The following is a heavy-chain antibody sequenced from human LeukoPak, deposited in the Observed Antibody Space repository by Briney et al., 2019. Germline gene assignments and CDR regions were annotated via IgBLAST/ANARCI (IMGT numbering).Heavy chain of an antibody. D-gene: IGHD3-10*02. Sequence: PSETLSLTCTVSGGSISPYYWSWIRQPPGKGLEWLGYIYYSGNTEYKPSLKSRVGMSVDTSKNQFSLRLSSVTAADTAVYYCARSTGSTMFIDYWGQGTLVTVSS. V-gene: IGHV4-59*01. CDR1: GGSISPYY. J-gene: IGHJ4*02. CDR2: IYYSGNT. CDR3: ARSTGSTMFIDY.